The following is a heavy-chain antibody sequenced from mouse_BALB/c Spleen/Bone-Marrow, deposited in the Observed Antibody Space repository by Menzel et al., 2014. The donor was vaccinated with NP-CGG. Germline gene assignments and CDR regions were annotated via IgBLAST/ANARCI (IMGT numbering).Heavy chain of an antibody. CDR3: AGEEITTVVAPAY. V-gene: IGHV1-61*01. J-gene: IGHJ3*01. CDR2: IDPSDSET. CDR1: GYTFTSCW. D-gene: IGHD1-1*01. Sequence: VKLLESGAELVRPGASVKLSCKASGYTFTSCWMNWVKQRPGQGLEWIGMIDPSDSETHYNQMFKDKATLTVDKSSSTAYMQLSSLTSEDSAVYYCAGEEITTVVAPAYWGQETLVTVSA.